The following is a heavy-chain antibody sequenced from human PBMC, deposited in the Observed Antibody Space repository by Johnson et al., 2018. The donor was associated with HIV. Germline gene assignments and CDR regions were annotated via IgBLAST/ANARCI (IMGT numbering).Heavy chain of an antibody. CDR3: ARVVVLIGAFDI. V-gene: IGHV3-30*04. CDR2: ISYDGSNK. J-gene: IGHJ3*02. D-gene: IGHD3-22*01. Sequence: QVQLVESGGGVVQPGRSLRLSCAASGFTFSSYAIHWVRQAPGKGLEWVAVISYDGSNKYYADSVKGRFTISRDNSKNTLYLQMNSLRAEDTAVYYCARVVVLIGAFDIWGQGTMVTVSS. CDR1: GFTFSSYA.